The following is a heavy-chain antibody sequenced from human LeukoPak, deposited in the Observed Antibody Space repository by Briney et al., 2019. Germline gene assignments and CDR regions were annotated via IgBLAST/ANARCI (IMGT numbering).Heavy chain of an antibody. Sequence: ASVKVSCKASGYTFTSYGISWVRQAPGQGLEWMGWISAYNGNTYYAQKLQGRVTMTTDTSTSTAYMELRSLRSDDTAVYYCARDRGVAYYYESDYWGQGTLVTVSS. CDR2: ISAYNGNT. CDR3: ARDRGVAYYYESDY. V-gene: IGHV1-18*01. CDR1: GYTFTSYG. D-gene: IGHD3-22*01. J-gene: IGHJ4*02.